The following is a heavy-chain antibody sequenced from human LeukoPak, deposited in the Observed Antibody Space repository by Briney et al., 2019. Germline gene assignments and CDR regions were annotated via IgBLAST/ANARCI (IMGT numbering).Heavy chain of an antibody. V-gene: IGHV3-20*04. CDR1: GFTFEDYG. D-gene: IGHD1-7*01. J-gene: IGHJ4*02. Sequence: GGSLRLSCIASGFTFEDYGMNRVRRVPGKGLEWVSGVNWNGVTTYYADSVKGRFTISRDNAKKSLFLQMNSLRVEDTALYYCATLTGTLDYWGQGSLVTVSS. CDR3: ATLTGTLDY. CDR2: VNWNGVTT.